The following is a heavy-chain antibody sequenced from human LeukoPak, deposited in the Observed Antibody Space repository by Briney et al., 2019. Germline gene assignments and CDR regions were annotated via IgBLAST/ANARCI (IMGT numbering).Heavy chain of an antibody. CDR2: IYYSGST. Sequence: SETLSLTCTVSGGFVSSPTYYWSWVRQPPGKGLEWIGYIYYSGSTNYNPSLKSRVTISVDTSKNQFSLMLSSVTAADTAVYYCARGYDSSAYYPFNYWGQGTLVTVSS. V-gene: IGHV4-61*01. J-gene: IGHJ4*02. CDR3: ARGYDSSAYYPFNY. D-gene: IGHD3-22*01. CDR1: GGFVSSPTYY.